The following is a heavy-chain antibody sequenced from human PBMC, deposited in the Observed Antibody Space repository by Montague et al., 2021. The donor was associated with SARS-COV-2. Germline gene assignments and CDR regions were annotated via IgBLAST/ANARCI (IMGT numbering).Heavy chain of an antibody. CDR3: ASLTTDTLYYYYGMDV. CDR1: GFTFSSYS. CDR2: ISSSSSYI. Sequence: SLRLSCAASGFTFSSYSMNWVRQAPGKGLEWVSSISSSSSYIYYADSVKGRFTISRDNAKNSLYLQMNSLRAEDTAVYYCASLTTDTLYYYYGMDVWGQGTTVTDSS. J-gene: IGHJ6*02. V-gene: IGHV3-21*01. D-gene: IGHD1-14*01.